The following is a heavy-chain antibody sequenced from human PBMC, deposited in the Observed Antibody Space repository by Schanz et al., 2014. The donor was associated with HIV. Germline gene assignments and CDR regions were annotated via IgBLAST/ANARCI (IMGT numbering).Heavy chain of an antibody. V-gene: IGHV3-30*18. J-gene: IGHJ6*02. CDR3: AKAYCSSTICPPPYYYGMDV. CDR1: GFIFSSYG. CDR2: ISYDGSSK. Sequence: QVQPVESGGGVVQPGRSQRLSCAASGFIFSSYGMHWVRQAPGKGLERVEVISYDGSSKYYADSVQGRFTITRDNSKSTLYLQMNSLRAEDTAVYYCAKAYCSSTICPPPYYYGMDVWGQGTTVIVSS. D-gene: IGHD2-2*01.